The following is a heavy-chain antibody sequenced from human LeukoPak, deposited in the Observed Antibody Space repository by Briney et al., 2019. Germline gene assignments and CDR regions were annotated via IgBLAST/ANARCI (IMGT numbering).Heavy chain of an antibody. J-gene: IGHJ3*02. CDR2: IQHSGSS. CDR1: GASVTSGNYF. D-gene: IGHD3-3*02. CDR3: LHFSEESGAFDI. Sequence: SSQTLSLTCAVSGASVTSGNYFWSWIRQPPGKGLEWIGYIQHSGSSYYTPSLKSRVTLSLDRSKNKHSLNLTPVTAADTDVYYCLHFSEESGAFDIWGQGTMVTVS. V-gene: IGHV4-30-4*03.